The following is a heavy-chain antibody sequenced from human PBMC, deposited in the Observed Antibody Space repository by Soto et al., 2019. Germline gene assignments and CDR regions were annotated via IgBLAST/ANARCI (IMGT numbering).Heavy chain of an antibody. CDR3: ARRGNDGYSSSWYNWFDP. J-gene: IGHJ5*02. Sequence: SETLSLTCTVSGGSISSSSYYWGWIRQPPGKGLEWIGSIYYSGSTYYNPSLKSRVTISVDTSKNQFSLKLSSVTAADTAVYYCARRGNDGYSSSWYNWFDPWGQGTLVTVSS. D-gene: IGHD6-13*01. CDR2: IYYSGST. V-gene: IGHV4-39*01. CDR1: GGSISSSSYY.